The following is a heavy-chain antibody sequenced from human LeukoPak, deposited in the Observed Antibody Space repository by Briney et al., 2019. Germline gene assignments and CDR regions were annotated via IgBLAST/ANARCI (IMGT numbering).Heavy chain of an antibody. Sequence: PGGSLRLSCTASGFTFGDYAMSWVRQAPGKGLEWVGFIRSKAYGGTTEYAASVKGRFTISRDDSKSIAYLQMNSLKTEDTAVYYCAKHIYGVVSIQQWGQGTLVTVSS. CDR3: AKHIYGVVSIQQ. J-gene: IGHJ1*01. D-gene: IGHD3-3*01. V-gene: IGHV3-49*04. CDR1: GFTFGDYA. CDR2: IRSKAYGGTT.